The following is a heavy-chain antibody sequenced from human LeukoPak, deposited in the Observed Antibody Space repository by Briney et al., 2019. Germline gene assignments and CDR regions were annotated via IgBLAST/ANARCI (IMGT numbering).Heavy chain of an antibody. V-gene: IGHV3-30*18. J-gene: IGHJ2*01. Sequence: GRSLRLSCTASGFTLSSFGMHWVRQAPGKGLEWVAVISDDGSNTYYADSVKGRFTISRDNSKNTLYLQLNSLRTGDTAVYYCAKDADTATIIYWYFDRWGRGTLVTV. CDR1: GFTLSSFG. CDR2: ISDDGSNT. D-gene: IGHD5-18*01. CDR3: AKDADTATIIYWYFDR.